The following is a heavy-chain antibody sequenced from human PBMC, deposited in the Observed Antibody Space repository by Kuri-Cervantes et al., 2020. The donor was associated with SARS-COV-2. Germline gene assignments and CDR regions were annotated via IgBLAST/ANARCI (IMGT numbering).Heavy chain of an antibody. Sequence: ASVKVSCKASGYTFTSYYMHWVRQAPGQGLEWMGIINPSGGSTSYAQKFQGRVTMTRDTSTSTVYMELSSLRSEDTAVYYCARDGDCSSTSCYPGTQGGYYYGMDVWGQGTTVTVSS. CDR1: GYTFTSYY. CDR3: ARDGDCSSTSCYPGTQGGYYYGMDV. J-gene: IGHJ6*02. V-gene: IGHV1-46*01. D-gene: IGHD2-2*03. CDR2: INPSGGST.